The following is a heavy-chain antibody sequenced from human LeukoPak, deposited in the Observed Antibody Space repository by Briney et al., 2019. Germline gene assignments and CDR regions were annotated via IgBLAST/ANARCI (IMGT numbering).Heavy chain of an antibody. Sequence: TGGSLRLSCAASGFTFSSYWMHWVRQAPGKGLVWVSRINSDGSSTSYADSVKGRFTISRDNAKNTLYLQMISLRAEDTAVYYCARAKIGIAVAGTPLLLDYWGQGTLVTVSS. D-gene: IGHD6-19*01. CDR2: INSDGSST. J-gene: IGHJ4*02. V-gene: IGHV3-74*01. CDR3: ARAKIGIAVAGTPLLLDY. CDR1: GFTFSSYW.